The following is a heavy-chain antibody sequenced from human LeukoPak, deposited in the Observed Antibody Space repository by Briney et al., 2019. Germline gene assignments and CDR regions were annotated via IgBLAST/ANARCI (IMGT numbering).Heavy chain of an antibody. CDR1: GFTFSSYG. Sequence: PGGSLRLSCAASGFTFSSYGMHWVRQAPGKGLEWVAFIRYDGSNKYYADSVKGRFTISRDNSKNTLYLQMNSLRAEDTAVYYCARVDLRSYGEVYWGQGTLVTVSS. J-gene: IGHJ4*02. D-gene: IGHD4-17*01. V-gene: IGHV3-30*02. CDR3: ARVDLRSYGEVY. CDR2: IRYDGSNK.